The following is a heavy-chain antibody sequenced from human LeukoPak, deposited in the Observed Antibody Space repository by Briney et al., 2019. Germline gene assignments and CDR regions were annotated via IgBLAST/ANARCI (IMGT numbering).Heavy chain of an antibody. J-gene: IGHJ5*02. Sequence: ASVKVSCKASGYTFTNYDINWVRQATGQGLEWMGWMRPNSGNTGYAHKFQDRVTMTRNTSISTAYMELSSLRSEDTAVYYCARGRWTGYCSSTSCYSGLDPWGQGTLVTVSS. D-gene: IGHD2-2*02. CDR3: ARGRWTGYCSSTSCYSGLDP. CDR2: MRPNSGNT. V-gene: IGHV1-8*01. CDR1: GYTFTNYD.